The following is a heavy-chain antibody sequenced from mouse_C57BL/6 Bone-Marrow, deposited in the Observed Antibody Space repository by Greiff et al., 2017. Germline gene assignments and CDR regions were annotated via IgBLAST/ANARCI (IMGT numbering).Heavy chain of an antibody. CDR1: GYTFTSYG. V-gene: IGHV1-81*01. CDR2: IYPRSGNT. J-gene: IGHJ4*01. D-gene: IGHD2-2*01. CDR3: ARRGGYDDAMDY. Sequence: QVQLKESGAELARPGASVKLSCKASGYTFTSYGISWVKQRTGQGLEWIGEIYPRSGNTYYNEKFKGKATLTADKSSSTAYVELRSLTSEDSAVYCCARRGGYDDAMDYWGQGTSVTVSS.